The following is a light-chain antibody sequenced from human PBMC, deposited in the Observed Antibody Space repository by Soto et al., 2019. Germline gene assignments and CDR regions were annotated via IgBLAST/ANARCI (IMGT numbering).Light chain of an antibody. J-gene: IGKJ1*01. CDR3: QQFNTSPWT. V-gene: IGKV1-5*03. CDR2: KSS. CDR1: QSVSIW. Sequence: DIQMTQSPSTPSASEGDRVTISCLASQSVSIWLAWYQQKPGRAPKLLIYKSSILESGVPSRFSGSGSGTEFTLTISSLQPDDFATYYCQQFNTSPWTFGQGTKVDIK.